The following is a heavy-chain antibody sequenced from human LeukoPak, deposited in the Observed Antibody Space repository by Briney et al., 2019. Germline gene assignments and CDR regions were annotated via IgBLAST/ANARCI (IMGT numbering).Heavy chain of an antibody. V-gene: IGHV7-4-1*02. Sequence: ASVKVSCKASGYTFTTYAINWVRQPPGQGLEWMGWINTDTGNPTYAQGFTGRFVFSLDTSVSTAYLQISSLKAEDTAVYYCARALRWLQLDYWGQGPLVTVSS. J-gene: IGHJ4*02. CDR3: ARALRWLQLDY. CDR2: INTDTGNP. CDR1: GYTFTTYA. D-gene: IGHD5-24*01.